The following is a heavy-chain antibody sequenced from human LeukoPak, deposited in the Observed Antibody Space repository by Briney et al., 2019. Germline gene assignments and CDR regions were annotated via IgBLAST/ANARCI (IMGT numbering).Heavy chain of an antibody. Sequence: SGTLSLTCAVSGGSISSSNWWSWVRQPPGKELEWIGEIYHSGSTNYNPSLKSRVTISVDKSKNQFSLKLSSVTAADTAVYYCARKRIFGVVIILDYWGQGTLVTVSS. CDR3: ARKRIFGVVIILDY. J-gene: IGHJ4*02. CDR1: GGSISSSNW. CDR2: IYHSGST. D-gene: IGHD3-3*01. V-gene: IGHV4-4*02.